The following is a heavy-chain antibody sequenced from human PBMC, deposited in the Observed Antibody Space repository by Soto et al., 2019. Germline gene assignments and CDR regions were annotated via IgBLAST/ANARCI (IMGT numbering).Heavy chain of an antibody. CDR2: ISTYNGDT. J-gene: IGHJ6*02. Sequence: ASVKVSCKASGYTFTRSGISWVRQAPGQGLEWMGWISTYNGDTNYAQTFQGRVTMTTDTSTSTVHMEVRSLRSDDTAVYYCARGGRRYNWNDARLYYYYYGMDVWGQGTTVTVSS. CDR3: ARGGRRYNWNDARLYYYYYGMDV. CDR1: GYTFTRSG. V-gene: IGHV1-18*01. D-gene: IGHD1-1*01.